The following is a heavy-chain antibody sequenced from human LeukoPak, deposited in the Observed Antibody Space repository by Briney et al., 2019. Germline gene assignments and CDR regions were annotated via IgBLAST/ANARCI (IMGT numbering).Heavy chain of an antibody. Sequence: PGGSLRLSCAASGFSVSTNYMSWVRQAPGKGLEWVSVLYAGGDIYYADSVKGRFTISRDNSKNTLYLQMSSLRAEDTAVYYCAKVGATGTRVFDYWGQGALITVSS. J-gene: IGHJ4*02. D-gene: IGHD1-26*01. CDR1: GFSVSTNY. CDR2: LYAGGDI. CDR3: AKVGATGTRVFDY. V-gene: IGHV3-53*01.